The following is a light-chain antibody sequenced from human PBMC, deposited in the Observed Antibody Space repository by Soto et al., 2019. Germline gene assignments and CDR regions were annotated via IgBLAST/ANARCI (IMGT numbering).Light chain of an antibody. CDR3: HQYDSLPPT. CDR2: AAS. V-gene: IGKV1-6*01. Sequence: AIQLTQSPSSLYASVGDRVTITCRASQAIRTALGWYQQKPGKVPKLLIYAASILQSGVPSRFSGSGSGTDFTLTISSLQPEDFATYYCHQYDSLPPTFGQGTRLEIK. CDR1: QAIRTA. J-gene: IGKJ5*01.